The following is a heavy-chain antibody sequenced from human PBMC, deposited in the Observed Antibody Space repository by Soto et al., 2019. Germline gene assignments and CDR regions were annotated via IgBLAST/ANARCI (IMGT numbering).Heavy chain of an antibody. J-gene: IGHJ6*04. CDR1: GFTVSSKY. Sequence: EVHLVESGGGLVQPGGSLRLSCAASGFTVSSKYMSWVRQAPGKGLEWVSLIQSGGPTYYADSVKGRFTISRDTSENTLHLQMDSLRAEHTAVYYCARDDVLCDGGRCYGVPVDVWGKGTTVTASS. CDR3: ARDDVLCDGGRCYGVPVDV. D-gene: IGHD2-15*01. V-gene: IGHV3-66*01. CDR2: IQSGGPT.